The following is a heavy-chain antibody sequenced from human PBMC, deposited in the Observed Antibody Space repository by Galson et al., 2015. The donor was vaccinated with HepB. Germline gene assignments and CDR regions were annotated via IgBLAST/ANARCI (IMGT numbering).Heavy chain of an antibody. D-gene: IGHD2-8*01. J-gene: IGHJ5*02. CDR3: ARVFRSAYCTNGVCYTVFNWFDP. CDR1: GYSFTSYW. V-gene: IGHV5-51*03. CDR2: IYPGDSDT. Sequence: QSGAEVKKPGESLKISCKGSGYSFTSYWIGWVRQMPGKGLEWMGIIYPGDSDTRYSPSFQGQVTISADKSISTAYLQWSSLKASDTAMYYCARVFRSAYCTNGVCYTVFNWFDPWGQGTLVTVSS.